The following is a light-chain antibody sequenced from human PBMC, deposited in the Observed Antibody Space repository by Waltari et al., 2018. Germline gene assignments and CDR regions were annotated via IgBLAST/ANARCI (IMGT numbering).Light chain of an antibody. CDR1: QDISNY. J-gene: IGKJ5*01. CDR2: DAS. CDR3: QQYDNFRAT. V-gene: IGKV1-33*01. Sequence: DIQMTQSPSSLSASVGDRVTITCQASQDISNYLNWYQQKPGKAPKLLIYDASNLETGVPSRFSGSGSGTDFTFTISSLQPEDIATCYCQQYDNFRATFGQGTRLEIK.